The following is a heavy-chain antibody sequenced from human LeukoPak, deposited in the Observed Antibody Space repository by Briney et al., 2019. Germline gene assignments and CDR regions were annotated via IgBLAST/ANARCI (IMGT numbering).Heavy chain of an antibody. D-gene: IGHD2-2*01. CDR1: GGSISSYY. Sequence: SETLSLTCTVSGGSISSYYWSWIRQPPGKGLEWIGYIYYSGSTNYNPSLKSRVTISVDTSKNQFSLKLSSVTAADTAVYYCARVTGCSSTSCSDAFDIWGQGTMVTVSS. CDR3: ARVTGCSSTSCSDAFDI. CDR2: IYYSGST. V-gene: IGHV4-59*01. J-gene: IGHJ3*02.